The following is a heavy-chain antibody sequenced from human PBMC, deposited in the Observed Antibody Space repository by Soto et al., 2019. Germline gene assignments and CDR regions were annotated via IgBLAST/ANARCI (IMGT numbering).Heavy chain of an antibody. Sequence: AESLTSSCKGSGYNFTSYWISWMRQMAGKGQEWMGRIDTSDSYTNYSPSFQGHVTISADKSISTAYLQWSSLKASDTAMYYCARTHSGSYPSYYYYVMDVWGQRTTVTVSS. CDR3: ARTHSGSYPSYYYYVMDV. CDR1: GYNFTSYW. D-gene: IGHD1-26*01. V-gene: IGHV5-10-1*01. J-gene: IGHJ6*02. CDR2: IDTSDSYT.